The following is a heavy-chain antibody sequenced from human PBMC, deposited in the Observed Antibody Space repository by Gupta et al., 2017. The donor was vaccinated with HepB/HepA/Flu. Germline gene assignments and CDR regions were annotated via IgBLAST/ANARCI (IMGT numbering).Heavy chain of an antibody. Sequence: QVQLQESGPGLVKPSETLSLTCTVSGGSISSYYWSWIRQPPGKGLEWIGYIYYSGSTNYNPPLKSRVTISVDTSKNQFSLKLSSVTAADTAVYYCARAHHSGSYFSRPRVFDYWGQGTLVTVSS. D-gene: IGHD1-26*01. CDR3: ARAHHSGSYFSRPRVFDY. V-gene: IGHV4-59*01. J-gene: IGHJ4*02. CDR2: IYYSGST. CDR1: GGSISSYY.